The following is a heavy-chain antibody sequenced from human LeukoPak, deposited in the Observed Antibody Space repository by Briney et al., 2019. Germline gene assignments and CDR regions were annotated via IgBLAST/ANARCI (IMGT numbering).Heavy chain of an antibody. CDR1: GGSFSGYY. CDR3: ARYPFP. J-gene: IGHJ5*02. Sequence: SETLSLTCAVYGGSFSGYYWSWIRQPPGKGLEWIGEINHSGSTNYNPSLKSRVTISVDTSKNQFSLKLSSVTAADTAVYYCARYPFPWGQGTLVTVSS. CDR2: INHSGST. V-gene: IGHV4-34*01.